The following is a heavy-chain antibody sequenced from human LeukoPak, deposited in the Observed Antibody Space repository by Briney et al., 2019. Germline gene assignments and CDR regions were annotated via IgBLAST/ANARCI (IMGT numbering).Heavy chain of an antibody. D-gene: IGHD5-18*01. J-gene: IGHJ6*03. Sequence: PGGSLRLSCAASEFTFGSFWMTWVRQAPGKGLEWVANIKEDGSDKYYVDSVKGRFTISRDNAKNSLYLQMNSLRAEDTAVYYCARVDTAMVMFHYYYYMDVWGKGTTVTVSS. CDR2: IKEDGSDK. V-gene: IGHV3-7*01. CDR1: EFTFGSFW. CDR3: ARVDTAMVMFHYYYYMDV.